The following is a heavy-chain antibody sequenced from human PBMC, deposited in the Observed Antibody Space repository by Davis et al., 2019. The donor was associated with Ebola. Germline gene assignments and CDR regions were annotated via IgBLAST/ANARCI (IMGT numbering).Heavy chain of an antibody. CDR2: INPSGGST. D-gene: IGHD3-3*01. Sequence: ASVKVSCKASGYTFTSYYMHWVRQAPGQGLEWMGIINPSGGSTSYAQKFQGRVTMTRDTSTSTVYMELSSLRSDDTAVYYCARGNYDFWSGISWDYYYGMDVWGQGTTVTVSS. CDR3: ARGNYDFWSGISWDYYYGMDV. J-gene: IGHJ6*02. V-gene: IGHV1-46*01. CDR1: GYTFTSYY.